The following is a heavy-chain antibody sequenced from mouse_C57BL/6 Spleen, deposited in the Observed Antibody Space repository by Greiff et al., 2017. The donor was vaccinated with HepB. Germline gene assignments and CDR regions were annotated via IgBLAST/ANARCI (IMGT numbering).Heavy chain of an antibody. V-gene: IGHV3-6*01. Sequence: EVQVVESGPGLVKPSQSLSLTCSVTGYSITRGYYWNWIRQFPGNKLEWMGYISYDGSNNYNPSLKNRISITRDTSKNQFFLKLNSVTTEDTATYYCARGVYSPYAMDYWGQGTSVTVSS. D-gene: IGHD2-12*01. CDR1: GYSITRGYY. J-gene: IGHJ4*01. CDR2: ISYDGSN. CDR3: ARGVYSPYAMDY.